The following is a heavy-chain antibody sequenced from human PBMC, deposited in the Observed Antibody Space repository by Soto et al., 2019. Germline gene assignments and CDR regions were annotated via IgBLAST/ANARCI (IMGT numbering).Heavy chain of an antibody. J-gene: IGHJ4*02. CDR1: GFIFSDHY. CDR3: AREGGYCSGASCYRPPDY. CDR2: TGNKPDTYIT. V-gene: IGHV3-72*01. Sequence: EVQLVESGGGLVQPGRSLRLSCAASGFIFSDHYMDWVRQAPGKGLEWVGRTGNKPDTYITQYAASVRGRFTISRDDSKYSLYLQMDSLKTEDTAVYYCAREGGYCSGASCYRPPDYWGQGTLVTVSS. D-gene: IGHD2-15*01.